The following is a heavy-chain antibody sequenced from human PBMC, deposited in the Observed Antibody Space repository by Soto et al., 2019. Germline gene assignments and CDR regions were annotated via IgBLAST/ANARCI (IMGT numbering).Heavy chain of an antibody. D-gene: IGHD1-26*01. J-gene: IGHJ4*02. Sequence: QVQLQESGPRLVEASQTLSLTCTVSNGSITSSGYYWSWIRQPPGKRLEWIGYIYHSGSTFYSPSLQSRLIMSVDTSKNQFSLTLSSVTAADTAFYHCARMSGTYYVPDYWGQGTLVTVSS. CDR1: NGSITSSGYY. CDR3: ARMSGTYYVPDY. CDR2: IYHSGST. V-gene: IGHV4-31*03.